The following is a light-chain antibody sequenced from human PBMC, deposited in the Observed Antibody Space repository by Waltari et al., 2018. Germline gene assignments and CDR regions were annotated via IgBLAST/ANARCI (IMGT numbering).Light chain of an antibody. Sequence: QSALTQPASVSGSPGQSITISCTGTSSDVGGYNYVSWYQQHPGNAPKLIVYDVSNRPSGVSNRFSGSKSGNTASLTISGLQAEDEADYYCSSYTSSTVVFGGGTKLTVL. CDR3: SSYTSSTVV. J-gene: IGLJ2*01. V-gene: IGLV2-14*03. CDR1: SSDVGGYNY. CDR2: DVS.